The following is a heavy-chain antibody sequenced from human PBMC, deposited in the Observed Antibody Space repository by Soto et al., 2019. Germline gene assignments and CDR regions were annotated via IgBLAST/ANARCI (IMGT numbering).Heavy chain of an antibody. J-gene: IGHJ4*02. D-gene: IGHD2-8*01. CDR1: GGTFISYA. Sequence: SVKVSCKASGGTFISYAISWVRQAPGQGLEWMGGIIPIFGTANYAQKFQGRVTITADESTSTAYMELSGLRYEDTAVYYCARDWYGNVLMDYWGQGSLVTASS. CDR3: ARDWYGNVLMDY. V-gene: IGHV1-69*13. CDR2: IIPIFGTA.